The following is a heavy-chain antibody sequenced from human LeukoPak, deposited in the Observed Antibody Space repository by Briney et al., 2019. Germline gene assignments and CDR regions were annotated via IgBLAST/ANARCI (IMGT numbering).Heavy chain of an antibody. D-gene: IGHD2-2*01. Sequence: SETLSLTCTVSGGSISSYYWSWIRQPPGKGLEWIGYIYYSGSTNYNPSLRSRVTISVDTSKIQFSLKLSSVTAADTAVYYCARGDCSSTSCYSDAFDIWGQGTMVTVSS. CDR1: GGSISSYY. CDR2: IYYSGST. CDR3: ARGDCSSTSCYSDAFDI. J-gene: IGHJ3*02. V-gene: IGHV4-59*12.